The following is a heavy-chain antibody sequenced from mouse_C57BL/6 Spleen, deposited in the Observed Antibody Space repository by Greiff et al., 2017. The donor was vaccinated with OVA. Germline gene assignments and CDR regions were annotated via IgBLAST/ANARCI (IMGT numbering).Heavy chain of an antibody. CDR1: GYTFTSYW. V-gene: IGHV1-64*01. D-gene: IGHD1-1*01. Sequence: QVQLKQPGAELVKPGASVKLSCKASGYTFTSYWMHWVKQRPGQGLEWIGMIHPNSGSTNYNEKFKSKATLTVDKSSSTAYMQLSSLTSEDSAVYYCAREEAWDYGSSYYYWGQGTTLTVSS. CDR3: AREEAWDYGSSYYY. CDR2: IHPNSGST. J-gene: IGHJ2*01.